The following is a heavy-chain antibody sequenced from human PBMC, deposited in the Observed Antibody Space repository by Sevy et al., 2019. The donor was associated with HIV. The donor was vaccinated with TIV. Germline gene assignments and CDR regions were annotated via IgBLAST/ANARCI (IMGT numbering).Heavy chain of an antibody. CDR3: ASGGNGDFWSYEYYYYGMDV. J-gene: IGHJ6*02. D-gene: IGHD3-3*01. V-gene: IGHV1-8*01. CDR1: GYSFDSYD. Sequence: ASVKVSCEASGYSFDSYDINCVRQATGQGLEWMGWMSPKTGATGFAQKFKGRVTMTRNTSISTAYMELSSLTNEDTAVYYCASGGNGDFWSYEYYYYGMDVWGQGTTVTVSS. CDR2: MSPKTGAT.